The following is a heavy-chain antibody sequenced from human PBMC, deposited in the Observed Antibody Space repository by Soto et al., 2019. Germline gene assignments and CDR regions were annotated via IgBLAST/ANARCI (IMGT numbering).Heavy chain of an antibody. CDR3: GHLKTDTEVTPAPPLFDS. CDR1: GFSISSDSY. Sequence: LSLTCAVSGFSISSDSYWGWMRQSPGKGLEWIGTLSHSGRTFYNPSLKSRVTRSADTTKNQFSLSLTSVTAADTAVYYCGHLKTDTEVTPAPPLFDSWGQGTLVTVSS. J-gene: IGHJ4*02. D-gene: IGHD2-2*01. CDR2: LSHSGRT. V-gene: IGHV4-38-2*01.